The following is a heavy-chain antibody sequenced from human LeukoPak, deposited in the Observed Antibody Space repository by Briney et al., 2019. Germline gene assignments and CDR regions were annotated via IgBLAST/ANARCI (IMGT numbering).Heavy chain of an antibody. Sequence: SGGSLRLSCAASGFTFSTYAMSWVRQAPGKGLEWVSAINDRGGSTYYADSVKGRFTISRDNSKNTLYLQMTSLRAEDTAVYYCAKAVAGTLDYWGQGTLVTVSS. V-gene: IGHV3-23*01. CDR2: INDRGGST. D-gene: IGHD6-19*01. CDR1: GFTFSTYA. J-gene: IGHJ4*02. CDR3: AKAVAGTLDY.